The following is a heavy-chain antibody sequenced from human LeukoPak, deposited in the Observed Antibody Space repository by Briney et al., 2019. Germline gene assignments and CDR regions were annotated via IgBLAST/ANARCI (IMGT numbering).Heavy chain of an antibody. CDR1: GFTFDDYA. Sequence: PGGSLRLSCAASGFTFDDYAMHWVRQAPGKGLEWVSGISWNSGSIGYADSVKGRFTISRDNAKNSLYLQMNSLRAEDTALYYCAKGGYLYWYFDLWGRGTLVTVSS. CDR2: ISWNSGSI. J-gene: IGHJ2*01. V-gene: IGHV3-9*01. D-gene: IGHD1-1*01. CDR3: AKGGYLYWYFDL.